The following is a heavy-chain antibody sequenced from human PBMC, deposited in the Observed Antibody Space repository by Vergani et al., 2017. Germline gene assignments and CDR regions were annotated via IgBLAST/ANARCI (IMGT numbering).Heavy chain of an antibody. CDR3: ARDNVGDYWSYYYYMDV. CDR2: ISAYNGNT. Sequence: QVQLVQSGAEVKKPGASVKVSCKASGYTLTSYGISWVRQAPGQGLEWMGWISAYNGNTNYAQKLQGRVTMTTDTSTSTAYMELRSLRSDDTAVYYCARDNVGDYWSYYYYMDVWGKGTTVTVSS. D-gene: IGHD2-8*02. V-gene: IGHV1-18*01. CDR1: GYTLTSYG. J-gene: IGHJ6*03.